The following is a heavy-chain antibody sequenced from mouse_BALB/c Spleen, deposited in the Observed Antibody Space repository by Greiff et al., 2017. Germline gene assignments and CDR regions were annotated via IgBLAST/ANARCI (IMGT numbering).Heavy chain of an antibody. V-gene: IGHV3-6*02. CDR1: GYSITSGYY. J-gene: IGHJ2*01. CDR3: AREANWVPDY. D-gene: IGHD4-1*01. Sequence: VQLKESGPGLVKPSQSLSLTCSVTGYSITSGYYWNWIRQFPGNKLEWMGYISYDGSNNYNPSLKNRISITRDTSKNQFFLKLNSVTTEDTATYYCAREANWVPDYWGQGTTLTVSS. CDR2: ISYDGSN.